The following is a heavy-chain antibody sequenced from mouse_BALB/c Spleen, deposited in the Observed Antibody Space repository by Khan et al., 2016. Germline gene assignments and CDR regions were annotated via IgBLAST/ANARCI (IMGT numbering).Heavy chain of an antibody. J-gene: IGHJ2*01. V-gene: IGHV3-2*02. CDR3: ASYFDY. CDR2: ISYSGST. Sequence: EVQLQESGPGLVKPSQSLSLTCTVTGYSITSDYAWNWIRQFPGNKLEWMGYISYSGSTSYNPYLKSRISITRDTSKNQFFLQLNSVTTEDTATYYCASYFDYWGQGTTLTVSS. CDR1: GYSITSDYA.